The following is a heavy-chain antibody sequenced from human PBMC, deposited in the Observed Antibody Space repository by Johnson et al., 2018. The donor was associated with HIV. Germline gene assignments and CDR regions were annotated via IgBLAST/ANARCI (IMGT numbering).Heavy chain of an antibody. J-gene: IGHJ3*02. Sequence: QVQLVESGGGVVQPGTSLRLSCVASGFTFSSYGMHWVRQAPGKGLEWVANIKQDGSEKYYVDSVKGRFTISRDTSKNTLYLQMNSLRAEDTAVYYCAKVTMIVVVDNAFDIWGQGTMVTVSS. CDR1: GFTFSSYG. CDR2: IKQDGSEK. D-gene: IGHD3-22*01. V-gene: IGHV3-33*06. CDR3: AKVTMIVVVDNAFDI.